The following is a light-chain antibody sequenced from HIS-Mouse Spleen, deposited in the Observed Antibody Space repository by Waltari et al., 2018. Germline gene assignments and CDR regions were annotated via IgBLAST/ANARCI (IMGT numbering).Light chain of an antibody. CDR3: QQRSNWPLT. V-gene: IGKV3-11*01. Sequence: EIVLTQSPATLSLSPGERATLSCRASQSVSSYLAWYQQKPGQAPRRLIYDASNRATGIPARFSGSGSGTDFTLTISSLGPEDFAVYYCQQRSNWPLTFGGGTKVEIK. J-gene: IGKJ4*01. CDR2: DAS. CDR1: QSVSSY.